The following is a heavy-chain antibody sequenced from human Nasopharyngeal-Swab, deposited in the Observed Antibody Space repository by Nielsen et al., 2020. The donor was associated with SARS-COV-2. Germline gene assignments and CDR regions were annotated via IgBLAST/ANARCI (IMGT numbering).Heavy chain of an antibody. J-gene: IGHJ5*02. CDR3: ARYRSSNGWPRGNWFDP. V-gene: IGHV4-4*02. CDR2: IYYSGTT. D-gene: IGHD6-19*01. Sequence: VRQAPGKGLQWIGNIYYSGTTNYNPSLKSRVTILLDISKNQFSLKLNSVTAADTAVYYCARYRSSNGWPRGNWFDPWGQGTLVTVSS.